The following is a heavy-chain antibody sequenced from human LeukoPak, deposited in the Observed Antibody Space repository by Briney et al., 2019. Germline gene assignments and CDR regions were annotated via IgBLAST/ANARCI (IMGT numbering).Heavy chain of an antibody. CDR2: MNPNSGNT. CDR1: GYTFATYD. CDR3: ARDNGYSSGWNYYYYYGMDV. V-gene: IGHV1-8*01. Sequence: GASVKVSCKASGYTFATYDINWVRQATGQGLEWMGWMNPNSGNTGYAQKFQGRVTMTRNTSISTAYMELSSLRSEDTAVYYCARDNGYSSGWNYYYYYGMDVWGQGTTVTVSS. J-gene: IGHJ6*02. D-gene: IGHD6-19*01.